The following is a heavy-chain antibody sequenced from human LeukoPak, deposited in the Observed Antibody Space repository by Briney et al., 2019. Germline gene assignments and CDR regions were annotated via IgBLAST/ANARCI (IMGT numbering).Heavy chain of an antibody. D-gene: IGHD4-17*01. CDR2: INSIGSYM. J-gene: IGHJ6*02. V-gene: IGHV3-21*01. Sequence: GGSLRLSCAASGFTFSYYTMNWVRQAPGKGLEWVSSINSIGSYMYYADSVKGRFTISRDNAKDSLYLQMSSLRAEDTAVYYCARYGDPSLDPYYYYGMDVWGQGTTVTVSS. CDR1: GFTFSYYT. CDR3: ARYGDPSLDPYYYYGMDV.